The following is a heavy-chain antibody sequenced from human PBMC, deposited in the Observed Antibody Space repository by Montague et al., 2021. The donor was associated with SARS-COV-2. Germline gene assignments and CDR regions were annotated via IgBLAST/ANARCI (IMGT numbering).Heavy chain of an antibody. CDR2: IYYSGST. V-gene: IGHV4-31*03. D-gene: IGHD2-21*01. Sequence: TLSLTCTVSGGSISSGGFYWSWIRQHPGKGLEWIGYIYYSGSTYYNPSLKSRVTISVDTSKNQFSLKLSSVTAADTAVYYCARAFVVVIAIDAFDIWGQGTMVTVSS. CDR1: GGSISSGGFY. CDR3: ARAFVVVIAIDAFDI. J-gene: IGHJ3*02.